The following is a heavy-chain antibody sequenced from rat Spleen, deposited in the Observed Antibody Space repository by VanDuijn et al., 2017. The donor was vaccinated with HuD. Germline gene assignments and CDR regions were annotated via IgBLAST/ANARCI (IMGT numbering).Heavy chain of an antibody. V-gene: IGHV5-27*01. J-gene: IGHJ2*01. CDR2: ISTGGVNT. CDR3: STAGSGLDYYYAGGFDY. CDR1: GFTFSNYY. Sequence: EVQLVESGGGLVQPGRSLKLSCAASGFTFSNYYMAWVRQAPTKGLEWDAYISTGGVNTYYRDSVKGRFTVSRDNAKSTLNLQMDSLRSEDTATYYCSTAGSGLDYYYAGGFDYWGQGVMVTVSS. D-gene: IGHD1-6*01.